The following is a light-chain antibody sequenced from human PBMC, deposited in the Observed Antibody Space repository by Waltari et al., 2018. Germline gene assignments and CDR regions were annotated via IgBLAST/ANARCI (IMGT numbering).Light chain of an antibody. Sequence: IVLTQSPATLSLSPGERATLSCRASQCVTSSSLAGYQQKPGQAPRLLIYGTSSRATGFPDRFSGSGSGTDFTLTISRLEPEDFAVYHCQQYDGSAVAFGGGTKVEIK. CDR3: QQYDGSAVA. V-gene: IGKV3-20*01. J-gene: IGKJ4*01. CDR2: GTS. CDR1: QCVTSSS.